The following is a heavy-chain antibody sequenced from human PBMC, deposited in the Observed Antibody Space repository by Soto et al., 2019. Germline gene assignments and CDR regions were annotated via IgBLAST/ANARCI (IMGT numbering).Heavy chain of an antibody. CDR1: GFTFRGYW. CDR2: INGDGSYT. Sequence: EVQLAESGGGLVQPGGSLRLSCVASGFTFRGYWMHWIRQVPGKGLIWVSRINGDGSYTNYAASVKGRFTISTDKVKNTLFLQMHTPRAADTAVDYWVRERGGNSAAYRGQGTLVNVSS. CDR3: VRERGGNSAAY. D-gene: IGHD3-16*01. V-gene: IGHV3-74*01. J-gene: IGHJ4*02.